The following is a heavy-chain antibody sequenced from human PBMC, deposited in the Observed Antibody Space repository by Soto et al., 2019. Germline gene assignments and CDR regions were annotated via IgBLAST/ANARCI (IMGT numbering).Heavy chain of an antibody. CDR2: IYYSGST. D-gene: IGHD2-15*01. V-gene: IGHV4-59*01. CDR1: GGSISSYY. J-gene: IGHJ3*02. CDR3: ARVDFWSGYSTKRRCSGGSCPLLDAFDI. Sequence: PSETLSLTCTVSGGSISSYYWSWIRQPPWKGLEWIGYIYYSGSTNYNPSLKSRVTISVDTSKNQFSLKLSSVTAADTAVYYCARVDFWSGYSTKRRCSGGSCPLLDAFDIWGQGTMVTVSS.